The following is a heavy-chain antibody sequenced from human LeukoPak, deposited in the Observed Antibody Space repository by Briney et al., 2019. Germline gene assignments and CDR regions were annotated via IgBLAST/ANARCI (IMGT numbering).Heavy chain of an antibody. Sequence: GGSLRLSCVASGFTFKDYTMHWVRQAPGRGLEWVSLFSRNGHSTSYADSVKGRFTISRDNSKSSLYLQMSSLTTDDTALYYCARDTSGGMDYWGQGTLVTVSS. CDR2: FSRNGHST. D-gene: IGHD3-10*01. CDR3: ARDTSGGMDY. V-gene: IGHV3-43*01. J-gene: IGHJ4*02. CDR1: GFTFKDYT.